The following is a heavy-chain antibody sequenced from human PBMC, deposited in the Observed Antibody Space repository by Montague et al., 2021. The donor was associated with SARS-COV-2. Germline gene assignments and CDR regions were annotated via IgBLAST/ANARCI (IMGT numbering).Heavy chain of an antibody. CDR3: ARRRDRSTVVSLAVFVL. CDR2: ICYGGST. D-gene: IGHD4-23*01. J-gene: IGHJ3*01. Sequence: SETLSLTCSVSSDSISSRGYCWAWIRQSPGKGLEWVGNICYGGSTYYXXXLRSRVIISAETSKSQSSMKLYSVTAADTAIYYCARRRDRSTVVSLAVFVLWGQGTMVIVSS. V-gene: IGHV4-39*01. CDR1: SDSISSRGYC.